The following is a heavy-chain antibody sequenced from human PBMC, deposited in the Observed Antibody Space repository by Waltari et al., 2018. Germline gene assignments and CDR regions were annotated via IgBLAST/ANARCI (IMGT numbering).Heavy chain of an antibody. D-gene: IGHD4-4*01. J-gene: IGHJ4*02. CDR2: INQDGREK. CDR1: GFTFSSYW. Sequence: EVQLVESGGGLVQPGGSLRLSCAASGFTFSSYWMNWVRQAPGKGLEWVANINQDGREKNYVDSVKGRFTISRDNAKNSLYLQMNSLRAEDTAVYYCARTPYSKGEFDYWGQGTLVTVSS. CDR3: ARTPYSKGEFDY. V-gene: IGHV3-7*01.